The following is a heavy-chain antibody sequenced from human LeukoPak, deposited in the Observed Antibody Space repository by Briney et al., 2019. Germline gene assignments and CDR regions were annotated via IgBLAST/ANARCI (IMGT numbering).Heavy chain of an antibody. D-gene: IGHD3-9*01. CDR2: ISSSSSYT. J-gene: IGHJ4*02. Sequence: PGGSLRLSCAASGFTFSDYYMSWIRQAPGKGLEWVSYISSSSSYTNYADSVKGRFTISRDNAKNSLYLQMNSLRAEDTAVYYCASEGNDILTGYPDYFDYWGQGTLVTVSS. CDR3: ASEGNDILTGYPDYFDY. CDR1: GFTFSDYY. V-gene: IGHV3-11*06.